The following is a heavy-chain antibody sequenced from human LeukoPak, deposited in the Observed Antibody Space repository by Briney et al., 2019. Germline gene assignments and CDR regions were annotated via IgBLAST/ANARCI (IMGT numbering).Heavy chain of an antibody. CDR3: ATRGGDFWSGFEN. V-gene: IGHV1-24*01. J-gene: IGHJ4*02. Sequence: ASVKVSCKVSGDSLTDLNIQWVRQAPGKGLECLGGFDPEQAKTIYAQNFQGRVTMTEDASTDTAYVELNSLKSEDTAVYYCATRGGDFWSGFENWGQGTLVTVSS. CDR1: GDSLTDLN. CDR2: FDPEQAKT. D-gene: IGHD3-3*01.